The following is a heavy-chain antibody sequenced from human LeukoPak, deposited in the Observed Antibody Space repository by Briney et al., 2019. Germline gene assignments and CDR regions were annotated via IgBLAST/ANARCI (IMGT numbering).Heavy chain of an antibody. CDR3: ARDRYRQWLPPPNYFGMEV. D-gene: IGHD6-19*01. CDR1: GYTFTRYG. J-gene: IGHJ6*02. Sequence: ASVNDSFKSTGYTFTRYGRSGVRQAPGQGLEWMGWISAYNGNTNYAQKLQGRVTMTTDTSTSTAYMELRSLRSDDTAVYYCARDRYRQWLPPPNYFGMEVWGRGTTVTVSS. CDR2: ISAYNGNT. V-gene: IGHV1-18*01.